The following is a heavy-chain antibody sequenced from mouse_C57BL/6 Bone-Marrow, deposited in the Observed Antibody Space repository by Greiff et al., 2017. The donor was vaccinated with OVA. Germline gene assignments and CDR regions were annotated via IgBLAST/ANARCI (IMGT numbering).Heavy chain of an antibody. V-gene: IGHV2-2*01. CDR1: GFSLTSYG. CDR2: IWSGGST. Sequence: QVHVKQSGPGLVQPSQSLSITCTVSGFSLTSYGVHWVRQSPGKGLEWLGVIWSGGSTDYNAAFISRLSISKDNSKSQVFFKMNSLQADDTAIYYCALYDGYYFDYWGQGTTLTVSS. J-gene: IGHJ2*01. CDR3: ALYDGYYFDY. D-gene: IGHD2-3*01.